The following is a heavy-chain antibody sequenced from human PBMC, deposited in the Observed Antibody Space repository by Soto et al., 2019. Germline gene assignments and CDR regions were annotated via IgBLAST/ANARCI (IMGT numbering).Heavy chain of an antibody. Sequence: PSETPSLTCTVSGDTITDYYWSWIRQPPGKGLEWIGYIYHSGSTYYNPSLKSRVTISIDTSKTQFSLKLSSVTAADTAVYYCARASRNYFDYWGQGTLVTVSS. CDR1: GDTITDYY. V-gene: IGHV4-59*01. J-gene: IGHJ4*02. CDR2: IYHSGST. CDR3: ARASRNYFDY.